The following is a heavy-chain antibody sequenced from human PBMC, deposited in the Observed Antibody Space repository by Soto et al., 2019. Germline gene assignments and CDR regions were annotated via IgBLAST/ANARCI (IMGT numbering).Heavy chain of an antibody. J-gene: IGHJ6*02. D-gene: IGHD5-18*01. CDR1: GFTFTSYT. CDR3: ARKGYGEYGGMDV. V-gene: IGHV3-21*01. CDR2: ISTTSGYI. Sequence: PGGSLRLSCAASGFTFTSYTFNWVRQAPGKGLEWVSCISTTSGYIYYADSVKGRFTISRDNTKNSLYLQMNSLRVEDTAIYYCARKGYGEYGGMDVWGQGTMVTVSS.